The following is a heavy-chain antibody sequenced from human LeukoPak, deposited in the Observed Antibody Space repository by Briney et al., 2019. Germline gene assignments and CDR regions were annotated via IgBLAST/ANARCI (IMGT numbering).Heavy chain of an antibody. CDR1: GFTFSNYA. CDR2: ISGSGGNT. D-gene: IGHD2-2*01. CDR3: AKDPLGYCSSTSCYPGPPFDY. Sequence: PGGSLRLSCAASGFTFSNYAMSWVRQAPGKGLEWVSAISGSGGNTYYADSVKGRFTISRDNSKNTLYLQMNSLRADDTAVYYCAKDPLGYCSSTSCYPGPPFDYWGQGTLDTVSS. J-gene: IGHJ4*02. V-gene: IGHV3-23*01.